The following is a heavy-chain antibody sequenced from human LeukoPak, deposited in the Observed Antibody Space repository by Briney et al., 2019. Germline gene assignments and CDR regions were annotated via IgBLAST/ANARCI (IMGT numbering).Heavy chain of an antibody. J-gene: IGHJ4*02. V-gene: IGHV3-30*02. D-gene: IGHD6-6*01. CDR2: IRYDGSNK. Sequence: GGSLRLSCAASGFTFSSYGMHWVRQAPGKGLEWVAFIRYDGSNKYYADSVKGRFTTSRDNSKNTLYLQMNSLRAEDTAVYYCAKDRRGSSSWYFDYWGQGTLVTVSS. CDR3: AKDRRGSSSWYFDY. CDR1: GFTFSSYG.